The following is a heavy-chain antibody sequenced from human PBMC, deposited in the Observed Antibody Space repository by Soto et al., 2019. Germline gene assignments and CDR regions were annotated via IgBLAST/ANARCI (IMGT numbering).Heavy chain of an antibody. D-gene: IGHD3-9*01. CDR2: IYPGDSDT. V-gene: IGHV5-51*01. CDR1: GYRFTSYL. CDR3: ARSLRYFDWLPRPFDY. Sequence: GESLKISCKGAGYRFTSYLIGWVRQMTGKGLEWMGIIYPGDSDTRYSPSFQGQVTISADKSISTAYLQWSSLKASDTAMYYCARSLRYFDWLPRPFDYWGQGTLVTVSS. J-gene: IGHJ4*02.